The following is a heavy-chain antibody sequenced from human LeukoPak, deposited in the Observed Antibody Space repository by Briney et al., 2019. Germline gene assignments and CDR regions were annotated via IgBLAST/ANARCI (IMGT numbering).Heavy chain of an antibody. V-gene: IGHV3-30-3*01. CDR2: ISYDGSNK. J-gene: IGHJ4*02. CDR1: GFTFSSYA. Sequence: QPGRSLRLSCAASGFTFSSYAMHWVRQAPGKGLEWVAVISYDGSNKYYADSVKGRFTISRDNSKNTLYLQMNSLRAEDTAVYYCARAPYSGSYFDYWGQGTLVTVSS. CDR3: ARAPYSGSYFDY. D-gene: IGHD1-26*01.